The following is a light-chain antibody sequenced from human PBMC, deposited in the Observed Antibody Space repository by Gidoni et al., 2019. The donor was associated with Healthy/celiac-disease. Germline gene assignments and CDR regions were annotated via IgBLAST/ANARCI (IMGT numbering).Light chain of an antibody. J-gene: IGKJ1*01. CDR1: QRVLYSSNNKTY. CDR2: CAS. Sequence: DLVMTQSPDSLAVSLVERANINCKSSQRVLYSSNNKTYLALYQQKPGQPPKLLIYCASTRESGVPDRFSGSWSWTDFTLTISSLQAEDVAVYYCQQYYSTPPTFGQGTKVEIK. V-gene: IGKV4-1*01. CDR3: QQYYSTPPT.